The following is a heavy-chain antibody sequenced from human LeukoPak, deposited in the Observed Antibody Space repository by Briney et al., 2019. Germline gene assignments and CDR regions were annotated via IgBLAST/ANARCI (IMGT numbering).Heavy chain of an antibody. CDR3: ARGTSPFLTDFDY. D-gene: IGHD3-9*01. CDR1: GFTFRSYW. Sequence: GGSLRLSCAASGFTFRSYWMGWVRQAPGKGLEWVANIKQDGSEEYYVDSVKGRFTISRDNAKNSLYLQMNSLRVEDTAVYYCARGTSPFLTDFDYWGQGNLVTVSS. J-gene: IGHJ4*02. V-gene: IGHV3-7*01. CDR2: IKQDGSEE.